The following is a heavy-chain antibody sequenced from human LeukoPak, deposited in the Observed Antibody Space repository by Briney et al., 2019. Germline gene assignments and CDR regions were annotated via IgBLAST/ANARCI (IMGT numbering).Heavy chain of an antibody. CDR2: INHSGST. Sequence: SETLSLTCAVYGGSFSGYYWSWIRQPPGKGLEWIGEINHSGSTNYNPSLKSRVTISVDTSKNQFPLKLSSVTAADTAVYYCARGRSSSWSLYYYYGMDVWGQGTTVSVSS. CDR3: ARGRSSSWSLYYYYGMDV. V-gene: IGHV4-34*01. CDR1: GGSFSGYY. J-gene: IGHJ6*02. D-gene: IGHD6-13*01.